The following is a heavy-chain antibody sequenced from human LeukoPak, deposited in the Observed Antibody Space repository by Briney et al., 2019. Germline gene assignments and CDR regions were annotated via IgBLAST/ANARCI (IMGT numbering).Heavy chain of an antibody. CDR1: GFIFSSYS. CDR2: ISISSLSI. D-gene: IGHD5-18*01. Sequence: GGSLRLSCAASGFIFSSYSMNWVRQAPGKGLEWVSSISISSLSIYYADSVKGRFTVSRDNAKNSLYLQMNSLRAEDTAVYYCARDRIQLWSHDYWGQGTLVTVSS. CDR3: ARDRIQLWSHDY. J-gene: IGHJ4*02. V-gene: IGHV3-21*01.